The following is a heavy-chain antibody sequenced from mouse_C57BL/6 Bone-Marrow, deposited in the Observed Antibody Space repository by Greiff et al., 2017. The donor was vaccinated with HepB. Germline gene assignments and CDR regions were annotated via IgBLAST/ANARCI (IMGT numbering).Heavy chain of an antibody. D-gene: IGHD1-1*01. CDR1: GFSFNTYA. J-gene: IGHJ4*01. Sequence: EVQLQESGGGLVQPKGSLKLSCAASGFSFNTYAMNWVRQAPGTGLEWVARIRSKSNNYATYYADSVKDRFTISRDDSESMLYLQMNNLKTEDTAMYYCVRNYYGSMDYWGQGTSVTVSS. CDR2: IRSKSNNYAT. V-gene: IGHV10-1*01. CDR3: VRNYYGSMDY.